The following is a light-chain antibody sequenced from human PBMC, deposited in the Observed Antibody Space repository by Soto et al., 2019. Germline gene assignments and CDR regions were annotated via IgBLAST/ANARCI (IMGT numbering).Light chain of an antibody. CDR3: QQYKSYPIT. CDR1: QDIGNS. CDR2: DVS. V-gene: IGKV1-16*02. J-gene: IGKJ5*01. Sequence: DIQMTQSPSSLSAFVGDRVTITCRASQDIGNSLAWLQQKPGKAPKSLIYDVSRLQSGVPSKFSGSGSATYFTLTISSLQPEDFVTYYCQQYKSYPITFGQGTRLEIK.